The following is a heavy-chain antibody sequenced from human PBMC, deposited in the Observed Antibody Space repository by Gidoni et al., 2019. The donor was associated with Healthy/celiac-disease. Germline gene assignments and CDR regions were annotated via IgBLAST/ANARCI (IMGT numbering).Heavy chain of an antibody. Sequence: QVQLQESGPGLVKPSETLSLTCTVAGGSLSSYDWSWIRQPPGKGLEWIGYIYYSGSTNYNPSLKSRVTISVDTSKNQFSLKLSSVTAADTAVYYCAASSSWYEVALSSNWFDPWGQGTLVTVSS. CDR2: IYYSGST. CDR1: GGSLSSYD. D-gene: IGHD6-13*01. CDR3: AASSSWYEVALSSNWFDP. V-gene: IGHV4-59*01. J-gene: IGHJ5*02.